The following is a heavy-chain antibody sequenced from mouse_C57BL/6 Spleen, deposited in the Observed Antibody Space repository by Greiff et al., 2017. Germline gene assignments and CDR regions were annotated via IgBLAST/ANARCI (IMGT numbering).Heavy chain of an antibody. V-gene: IGHV1-52*01. J-gene: IGHJ1*03. D-gene: IGHD1-1*01. CDR1: GYTFTSYW. Sequence: QVQLQQPGAELVRPGSSVTLSCTASGYTFTSYWMHWVQQRPIQGLEWLGNIDPSNSETYYNQKFTEKATLTVDKSSSTAYMKLSSLTSEDSAVYYCAVVDMDFDVWGTGTTVTVSS. CDR2: IDPSNSET. CDR3: AVVDMDFDV.